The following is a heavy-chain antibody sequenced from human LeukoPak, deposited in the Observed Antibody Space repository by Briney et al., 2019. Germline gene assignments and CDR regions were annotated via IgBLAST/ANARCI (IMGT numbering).Heavy chain of an antibody. V-gene: IGHV1-69*01. CDR3: AREGYDILTGYHYGQNWFDP. CDR2: IIPTFGTA. J-gene: IGHJ5*02. Sequence: SVKVSCKASGGTFSSYAISWVRQAPGQGLEWMGGIIPTFGTANYAQKFQGRVTITADESTSTAYMELSSLRSEDTAVYYCAREGYDILTGYHYGQNWFDPWGQGTLVTVSS. D-gene: IGHD3-9*01. CDR1: GGTFSSYA.